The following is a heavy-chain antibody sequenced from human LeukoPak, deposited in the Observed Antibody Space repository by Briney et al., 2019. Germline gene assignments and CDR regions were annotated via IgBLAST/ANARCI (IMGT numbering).Heavy chain of an antibody. D-gene: IGHD4-23*01. CDR2: MYYSGST. Sequence: TSETLSLTCTPSGGSISSYYWSWIRQPPGKGLEWVGYMYYSGSTNYNPSLRSRVTMSVATSKNQFSLKLSSVTAADTAVYYGAGDDGGNSGWFYPWGQGSLGTV. J-gene: IGHJ5*02. CDR1: GGSISSYY. V-gene: IGHV4-59*01. CDR3: AGDDGGNSGWFYP.